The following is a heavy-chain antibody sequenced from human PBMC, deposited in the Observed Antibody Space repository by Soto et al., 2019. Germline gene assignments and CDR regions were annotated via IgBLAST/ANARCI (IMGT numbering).Heavy chain of an antibody. CDR3: ARRGPGTYFDY. J-gene: IGHJ4*02. CDR1: GFTFSSYA. D-gene: IGHD6-13*01. Sequence: EVQLLDCGGGLVQPGESLRLSCAASGFTFSSYAMNWVRQAPGKGLEWVSVISGSGDSTYYADSVKGRFTISRDNSKNTLYLQMNSLRTEDTAVYYCARRGPGTYFDYWGQGTLVTVSS. V-gene: IGHV3-23*01. CDR2: ISGSGDST.